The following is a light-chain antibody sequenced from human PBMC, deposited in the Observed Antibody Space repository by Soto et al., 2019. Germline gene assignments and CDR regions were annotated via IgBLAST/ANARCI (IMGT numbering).Light chain of an antibody. CDR3: QQYGNPRIT. V-gene: IGKV3-20*01. J-gene: IGKJ5*01. Sequence: ETVLTQSPGTLSLSPGERATLSCRASQSVRNNYLAWYQQKPGQAPRLLISGASSRAAGIPDRFSGSGSETDFTLTISRLEPEDFALYFCQQYGNPRITFGQGTRLE. CDR2: GAS. CDR1: QSVRNNY.